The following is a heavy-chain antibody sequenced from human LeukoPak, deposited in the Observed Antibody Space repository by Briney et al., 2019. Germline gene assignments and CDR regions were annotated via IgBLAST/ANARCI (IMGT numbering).Heavy chain of an antibody. Sequence: ASETLSLTCTVSSGSISSYYWSWIRQPPGKGLGWIGYVYYSGSTNYNPSLKSRVTTSVDTSKNQFSLKLSSVTAADTAVYYCARHEKLGQFDYWGQGTLVTVSS. V-gene: IGHV4-59*08. D-gene: IGHD3-10*01. J-gene: IGHJ4*02. CDR3: ARHEKLGQFDY. CDR2: VYYSGST. CDR1: SGSISSYY.